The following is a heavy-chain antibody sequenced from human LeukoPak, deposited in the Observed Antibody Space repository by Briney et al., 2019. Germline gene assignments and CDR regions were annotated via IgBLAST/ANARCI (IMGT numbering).Heavy chain of an antibody. Sequence: ASVKVSCKASGYTFTGYHMHWVRQAPGQGLEWMGWMNPSSGDTYYAQNFQGRVTMTRDTSVGTVYMELSRLRSDDTAVYYCAREMRYSSSWYENYYYYYYMDVWGKGTTVTVSS. J-gene: IGHJ6*03. V-gene: IGHV1-2*02. D-gene: IGHD6-13*01. CDR2: MNPSSGDT. CDR3: AREMRYSSSWYENYYYYYYMDV. CDR1: GYTFTGYH.